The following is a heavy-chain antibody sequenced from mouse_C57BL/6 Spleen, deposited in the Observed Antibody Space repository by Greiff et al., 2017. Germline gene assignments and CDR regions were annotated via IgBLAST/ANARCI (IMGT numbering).Heavy chain of an antibody. CDR2: IYPRSGNT. Sequence: QVQLKESGAELARPGASVKLSCKASGYTFTSYGISWVKQRTGQGLEWIGEIYPRSGNTYYNEKFKGKATLTADKSSSTAYMELRRLTSEDSAVYFCARSGGSSEGFAYWGQGTLVTVSA. J-gene: IGHJ3*01. D-gene: IGHD1-1*01. CDR3: ARSGGSSEGFAY. V-gene: IGHV1-81*01. CDR1: GYTFTSYG.